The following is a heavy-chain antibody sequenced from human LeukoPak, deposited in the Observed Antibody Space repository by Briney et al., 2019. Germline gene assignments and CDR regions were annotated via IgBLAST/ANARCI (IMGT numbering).Heavy chain of an antibody. CDR3: ARDRARSYGIAAAGAYYYGMDV. CDR1: GYAFTSYG. D-gene: IGHD6-13*01. Sequence: VASVKVSCKASGYAFTSYGISWVRQAPGQGLEWMGWISAYNGNTNYAQKLQGRVTMTTDTSTSTAYMELRSLRSDDTAVYYCARDRARSYGIAAAGAYYYGMDVWGQGTTVTVSS. V-gene: IGHV1-18*01. CDR2: ISAYNGNT. J-gene: IGHJ6*02.